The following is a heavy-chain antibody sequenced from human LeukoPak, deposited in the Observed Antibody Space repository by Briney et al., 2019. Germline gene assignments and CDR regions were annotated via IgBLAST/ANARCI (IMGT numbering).Heavy chain of an antibody. CDR3: ARGITIFGVAANWFDP. CDR2: IKQDGSEK. J-gene: IGHJ5*02. V-gene: IGHV3-7*04. CDR1: GFTFSSYW. D-gene: IGHD3-3*01. Sequence: PGGSLRLSCAASGFTFSSYWMSWVRQAPGKGLEWVANIKQDGSEKYYVDSVKGRFTISRDYAKNSLYLQMNSLRAEDTAVYYCARGITIFGVAANWFDPWGRGTLVTVSS.